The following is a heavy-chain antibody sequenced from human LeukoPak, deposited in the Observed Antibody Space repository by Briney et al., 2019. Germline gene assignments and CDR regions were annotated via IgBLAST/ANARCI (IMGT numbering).Heavy chain of an antibody. Sequence: PGGSLRLSCAASGFTFSNYAMTWVRQAPGKGLEWVSGISGSGGGTYYTDSVKGRFTISRDNSKNTLYLQMKSLRSEDTAIYYCAKAFSSSWYGFDYWGQGTLVTVSS. CDR1: GFTFSNYA. CDR2: ISGSGGGT. V-gene: IGHV3-23*01. CDR3: AKAFSSSWYGFDY. J-gene: IGHJ4*02. D-gene: IGHD6-13*01.